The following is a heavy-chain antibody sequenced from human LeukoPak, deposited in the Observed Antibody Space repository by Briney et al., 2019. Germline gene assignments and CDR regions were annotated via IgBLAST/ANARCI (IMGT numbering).Heavy chain of an antibody. CDR3: ARRARTDWYFDF. V-gene: IGHV5-51*01. CDR2: IYPGDSDT. Sequence: GESLKISCKGSGYNFSTYWLGRVRQMPGKGLEWMGSIYPGDSDTRYSPSFQGPVTISADKSNNTAYLQWSFLRASDSGMYFCARRARTDWYFDFWGRGTLVTVSS. CDR1: GYNFSTYW. D-gene: IGHD6-6*01. J-gene: IGHJ2*01.